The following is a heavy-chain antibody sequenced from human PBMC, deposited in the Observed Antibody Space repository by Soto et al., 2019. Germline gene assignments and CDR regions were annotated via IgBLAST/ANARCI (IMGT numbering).Heavy chain of an antibody. V-gene: IGHV4-34*01. D-gene: IGHD3-3*01. Sequence: PSETLSLNCAVYGGSFSGYYWSWIRQPSGTGLEWIGEINHSGSTNYNPSLKSRVTISVDTSKNQFSLKLSSVTAADTAVYYCARVGRAGEYDLWSGYVYYYYGRDVCGQGTTVTVSS. CDR3: ARVGRAGEYDLWSGYVYYYYGRDV. CDR1: GGSFSGYY. J-gene: IGHJ6*02. CDR2: INHSGST.